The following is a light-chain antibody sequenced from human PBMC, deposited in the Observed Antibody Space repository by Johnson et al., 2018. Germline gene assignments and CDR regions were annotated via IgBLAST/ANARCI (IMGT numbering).Light chain of an antibody. CDR1: SSNIGNNY. CDR3: GTGDSSLSAGNV. CDR2: ENN. Sequence: QSVLTQPPSVSAAPGQKVTISCSGSSSNIGNNYVSWYQQLPGTAPKLLIYENNKRPSGIPDRFSGSKSGTSATLGIPGPQTGDEADYYCGTGDSSLSAGNVFGTGTKVTVL. J-gene: IGLJ1*01. V-gene: IGLV1-51*02.